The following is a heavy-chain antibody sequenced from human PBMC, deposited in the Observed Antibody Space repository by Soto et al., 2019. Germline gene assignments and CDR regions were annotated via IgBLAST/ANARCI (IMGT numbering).Heavy chain of an antibody. CDR3: GGFLEWLDGYGMDV. J-gene: IGHJ6*02. Sequence: PGGSLRLSCAASGFTFSSYAMSWVRQAPGKGLEWVSAISGSGGSTYYADSVKGRFTISRDNSKNTLYLQMNSLRAEDTAVYYCGGFLEWLDGYGMDVWGQGTTVTVSS. CDR2: ISGSGGST. D-gene: IGHD3-3*01. V-gene: IGHV3-23*01. CDR1: GFTFSSYA.